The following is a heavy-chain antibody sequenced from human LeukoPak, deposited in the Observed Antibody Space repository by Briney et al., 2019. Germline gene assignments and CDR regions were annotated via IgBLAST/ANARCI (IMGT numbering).Heavy chain of an antibody. J-gene: IGHJ4*02. CDR1: GFTFSSYA. D-gene: IGHD6-19*01. CDR2: ISGSGGST. V-gene: IGHV3-23*01. CDR3: AKGRGWYPFFDY. Sequence: GGSLRLSCAASGFTFSSYAMSWARQAPGKGLEWVSAISGSGGSTYYADSVKGRFTISRDNSKNTLYLQMNSLRAEDTAVYYCAKGRGWYPFFDYWGQGTLVTVSS.